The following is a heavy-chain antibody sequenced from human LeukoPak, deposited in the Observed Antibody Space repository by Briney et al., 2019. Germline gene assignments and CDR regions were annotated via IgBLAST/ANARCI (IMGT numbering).Heavy chain of an antibody. J-gene: IGHJ4*02. V-gene: IGHV4-59*06. D-gene: IGHD6-6*01. Sequence: SETLSLTCTVSGGSISSYYWSWIRQPPGKGLEWIGYIYYSGSTYYNPSLKSRVTISVDTSKNQFSLKLSSVTAADTAVYYCARSRSASPLFDYWGQGTLVTVSS. CDR2: IYYSGST. CDR3: ARSRSASPLFDY. CDR1: GGSISSYY.